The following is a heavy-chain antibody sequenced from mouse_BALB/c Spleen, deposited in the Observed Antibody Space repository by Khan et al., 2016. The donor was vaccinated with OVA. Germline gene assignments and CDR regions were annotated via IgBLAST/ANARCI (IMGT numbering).Heavy chain of an antibody. Sequence: EVELVESGGGLVQPGGSRKLSCAASGFTFIDYGMAWVRQTPGKGPEWIAFISSVAYSIYYADTVTGRFTISRENAKNTLYLDMSSLRSDDPALSYCARGGFAYWGQGTLVTVSA. CDR2: ISSVAYSI. J-gene: IGHJ3*01. V-gene: IGHV5-15*02. CDR3: ARGGFAY. CDR1: GFTFIDYG.